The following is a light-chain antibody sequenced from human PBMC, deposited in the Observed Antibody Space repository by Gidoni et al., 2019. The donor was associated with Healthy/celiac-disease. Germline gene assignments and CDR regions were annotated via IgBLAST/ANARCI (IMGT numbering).Light chain of an antibody. Sequence: QSALTQPASVSGSPGQSITISCTGTSSDVGSYNLVSWYQQHPGKAPKLMIYEVSKRPSGVSNRFSGSKSGNTASLTISGLQAEDEADYYCCSYAGSSTFDVVFGGGTKLXV. CDR3: CSYAGSSTFDVV. V-gene: IGLV2-23*02. CDR1: SSDVGSYNL. CDR2: EVS. J-gene: IGLJ2*01.